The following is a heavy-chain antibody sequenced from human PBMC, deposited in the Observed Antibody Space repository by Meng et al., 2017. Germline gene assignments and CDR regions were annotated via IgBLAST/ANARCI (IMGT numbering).Heavy chain of an antibody. D-gene: IGHD3-10*01. CDR3: ARGGYYGSGQIFDY. Sequence: SVKVSCKASGGTFSSYAISWVRQAPGQGLEWMGGTIPIFGTANYAQKFQGRVTITADKSTSTAYMELSSLRSEDTAVYYCARGGYYGSGQIFDYWGQGTLVTVSS. CDR1: GGTFSSYA. J-gene: IGHJ4*02. V-gene: IGHV1-69*06. CDR2: TIPIFGTA.